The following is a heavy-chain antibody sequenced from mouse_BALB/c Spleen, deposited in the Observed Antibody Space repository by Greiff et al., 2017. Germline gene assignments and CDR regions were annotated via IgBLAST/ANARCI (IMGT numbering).Heavy chain of an antibody. J-gene: IGHJ3*01. Sequence: VQLQQSGAELARPGASVKLSCKASGYTFTDYYINWVKQRTGQGLEWIGEIYPGSGNTYYNEKFKGKATLTADKSSSTAYMQLSSLTSEDSAVYFCASYYRYDGQFAYWGQGTLVTVSA. D-gene: IGHD2-14*01. CDR3: ASYYRYDGQFAY. V-gene: IGHV1-77*01. CDR1: GYTFTDYY. CDR2: IYPGSGNT.